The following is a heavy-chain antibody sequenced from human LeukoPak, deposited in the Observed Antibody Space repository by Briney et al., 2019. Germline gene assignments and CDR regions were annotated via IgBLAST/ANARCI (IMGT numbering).Heavy chain of an antibody. CDR2: ISSSGSTI. CDR3: ARNSGYDWFFDY. Sequence: GGSLRLSCAASGFTFSSYEMNWVRQAPGKGLEWVSYISSSGSTIYYADSVKGRFTISRDNAKNSLYLQMNSLRAEDTAVYYCARNSGYDWFFDYWGQGTLVTVSS. CDR1: GFTFSSYE. V-gene: IGHV3-48*03. J-gene: IGHJ4*02. D-gene: IGHD5-12*01.